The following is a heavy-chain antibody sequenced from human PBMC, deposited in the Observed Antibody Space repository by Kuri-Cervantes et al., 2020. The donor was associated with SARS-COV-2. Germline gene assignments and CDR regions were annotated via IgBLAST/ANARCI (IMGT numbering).Heavy chain of an antibody. CDR1: GGSITSSY. D-gene: IGHD2-15*01. CDR2: INHSGST. J-gene: IGHJ6*02. Sequence: SETLSLTCSVSGGSITSSYWSWLRQPPGKGLEWIGEINHSGSTNYNPSLKSRVTISVDTSKNQFSLKLSSVTAADTAVYYCARGRGEGYCSGGSCYPGGKYYYYYYGMDVWGQGTTVTVSS. V-gene: IGHV4-34*01. CDR3: ARGRGEGYCSGGSCYPGGKYYYYYYGMDV.